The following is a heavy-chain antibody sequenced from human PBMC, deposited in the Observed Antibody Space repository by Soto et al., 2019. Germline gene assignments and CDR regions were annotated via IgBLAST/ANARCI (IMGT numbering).Heavy chain of an antibody. CDR2: IYWDDAK. D-gene: IGHD3-16*01. Sequence: QITLKESGPTLVKPTQTLTLTCTFSGFSLSTSGVGVGWIRQPPGKALEWLALIYWDDAKEYSPSLKSRLTNPKDTSKNQVVLIMTNMDPVDTAPYYCAHKGGGDRILDYWGQGTLVTVSS. CDR1: GFSLSTSGVG. V-gene: IGHV2-5*02. J-gene: IGHJ4*02. CDR3: AHKGGGDRILDY.